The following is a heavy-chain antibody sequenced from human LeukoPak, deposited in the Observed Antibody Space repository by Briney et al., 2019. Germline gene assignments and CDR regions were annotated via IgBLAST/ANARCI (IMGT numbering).Heavy chain of an antibody. CDR1: GESHSRFY. J-gene: IGHJ5*02. Sequence: SETLSLTCAVSGESHSRFYWSWIRQSPGRGLEWIGEINHSGSPNYNPSLKSRVTISLDTSKNQFSLRVPSVTAADTAVYYCVRNLWFGARRGWFDPWGQGTLVTVSS. D-gene: IGHD3-10*01. V-gene: IGHV4-34*01. CDR2: INHSGSP. CDR3: VRNLWFGARRGWFDP.